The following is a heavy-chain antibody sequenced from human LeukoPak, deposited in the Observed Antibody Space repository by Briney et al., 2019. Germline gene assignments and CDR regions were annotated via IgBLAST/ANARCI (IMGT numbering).Heavy chain of an antibody. J-gene: IGHJ4*02. D-gene: IGHD2-2*01. CDR2: ISASGDTT. CDR3: AKVYQSYYFDY. Sequence: GGCLRLSCAASGFTFSSYAMSWVRQAPEKGLEWVSPISASGDTTYYADSVKGRFTISRDNSKTPLYLQMNSLRAEATAVYYCAKVYQSYYFDYWGQGTPVTVSS. CDR1: GFTFSSYA. V-gene: IGHV3-23*01.